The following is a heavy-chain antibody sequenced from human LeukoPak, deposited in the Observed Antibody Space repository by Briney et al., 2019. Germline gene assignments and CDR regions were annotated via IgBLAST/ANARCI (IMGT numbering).Heavy chain of an antibody. CDR2: ISAYNGNT. CDR3: ARSYGYNYYYYYYMDV. J-gene: IGHJ6*03. D-gene: IGHD5-18*01. Sequence: ASVKVSSKASGYTFTSYGISWVRQAPGQGLEWMGWISAYNGNTNYAQKLQGRVTMTTDTSTSTAYMELRSLRSDDTAVYYCARSYGYNYYYYYYMDVWGKGTTVTVSS. V-gene: IGHV1-18*01. CDR1: GYTFTSYG.